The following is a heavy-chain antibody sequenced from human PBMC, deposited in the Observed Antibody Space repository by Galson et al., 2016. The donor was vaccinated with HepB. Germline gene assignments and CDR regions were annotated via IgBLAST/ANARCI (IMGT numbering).Heavy chain of an antibody. V-gene: IGHV4-61*01. J-gene: IGHJ4*02. CDR1: GDSVSSGKYY. CDR3: ARSTGNIEYHRIV. D-gene: IGHD2/OR15-2a*01. CDR2: ISYSGNN. Sequence: SETLSLTCTVSGDSVSSGKYYWSWIRQPPGKGLEWIAYISYSGNNNSNPSLKSRVALSIERSKSQFSLQLSSVAAADTARYYCARSTGNIEYHRIVWGQGTLVTVSS.